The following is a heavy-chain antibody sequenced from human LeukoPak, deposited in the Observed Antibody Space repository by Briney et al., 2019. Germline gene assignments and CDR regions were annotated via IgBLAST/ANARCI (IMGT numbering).Heavy chain of an antibody. CDR2: MNPNSGNT. J-gene: IGHJ5*02. D-gene: IGHD2-2*01. CDR3: ARDIVPAYSFDP. Sequence: EASVKVSCKASGYTFTSYDINWVRQATGQGLERMGWMNPNSGNTGYAQKFQGRVTMTRNTSISTAYMELSSLRSEDTAVYYCARDIVPAYSFDPWGQGTLVTVSS. CDR1: GYTFTSYD. V-gene: IGHV1-8*01.